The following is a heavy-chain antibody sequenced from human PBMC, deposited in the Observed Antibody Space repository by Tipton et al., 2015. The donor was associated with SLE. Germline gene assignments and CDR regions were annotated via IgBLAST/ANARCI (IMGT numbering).Heavy chain of an antibody. CDR2: INSKGDSG. CDR1: GFTLRNYE. Sequence: GSLRLSCAASGFTLRNYEMKWVRQAPGKGLEWVSGINSKGDSGTYADSVKGRFTISRDNAKNTLHLQMSSLTVEDTGIYYCVREVRWPPPYYFDHWGQGTLVTVSS. J-gene: IGHJ4*02. D-gene: IGHD2-15*01. CDR3: VREVRWPPPYYFDH. V-gene: IGHV3-74*01.